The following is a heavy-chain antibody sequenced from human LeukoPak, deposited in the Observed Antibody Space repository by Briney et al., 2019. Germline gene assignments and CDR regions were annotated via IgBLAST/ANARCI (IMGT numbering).Heavy chain of an antibody. V-gene: IGHV3-9*03. CDR3: AKDIRFLSSSGWYWEAFDI. D-gene: IGHD6-19*01. Sequence: TGRSLRLSWAAAGFTFDDYAMGSVRQPPGDGLEWDPGIRWNSASIGYADSVEGRLTISRDNAKNFMYLQMNSLRAEDMALYYCAKDIRFLSSSGWYWEAFDIWGQGTMVTVSS. J-gene: IGHJ3*02. CDR1: GFTFDDYA. CDR2: IRWNSASI.